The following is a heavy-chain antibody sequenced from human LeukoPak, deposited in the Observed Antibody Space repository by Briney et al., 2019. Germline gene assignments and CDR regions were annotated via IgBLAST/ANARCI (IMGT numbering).Heavy chain of an antibody. CDR1: GYSISSGYY. CDR2: IYHSGST. Sequence: PSETLSLTCTVSGYSISSGYYWGWIRQPPGKGLEWIGSIYHSGSTYYNPSLKSRVTISVDTSKNQSSLKLSSVTAADTAVYYCARESESPDYYDSSGYYVNWFDPWGQGTLVTVSS. D-gene: IGHD3-22*01. J-gene: IGHJ5*02. CDR3: ARESESPDYYDSSGYYVNWFDP. V-gene: IGHV4-38-2*02.